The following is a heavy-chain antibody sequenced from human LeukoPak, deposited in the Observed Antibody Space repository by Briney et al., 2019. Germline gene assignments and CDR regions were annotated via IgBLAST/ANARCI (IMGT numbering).Heavy chain of an antibody. CDR2: IYYTGST. V-gene: IGHV4-31*03. CDR1: GGSISSGGYY. Sequence: SETLSLTCTVSGGSISSGGYYWRWIRQHPGKGLEWLGYIYYTGSTYYSPSLKSRVTISLDTSNNQFSLKLNSVTAADTAVYYCARAVEPALGFDPWGQGTLVTVSS. D-gene: IGHD2-2*01. CDR3: ARAVEPALGFDP. J-gene: IGHJ5*02.